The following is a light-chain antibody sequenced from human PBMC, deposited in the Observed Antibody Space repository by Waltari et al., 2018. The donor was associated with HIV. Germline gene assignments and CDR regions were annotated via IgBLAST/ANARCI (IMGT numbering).Light chain of an antibody. V-gene: IGKV3-20*01. J-gene: IGKJ1*01. Sequence: ETILTQSPVTLSLSPGERATLSCRASQSVSSSHLAWYQQKPGQAPSLLVYDASSRATGIPDRFSGSGSGTDFILTINGLEPEDFAVYYCQQYDNSRWTFGQGTKVEIK. CDR1: QSVSSSH. CDR3: QQYDNSRWT. CDR2: DAS.